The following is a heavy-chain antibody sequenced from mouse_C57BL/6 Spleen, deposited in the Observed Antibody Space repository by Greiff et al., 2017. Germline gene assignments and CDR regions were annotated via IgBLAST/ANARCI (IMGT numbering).Heavy chain of an antibody. CDR1: GYTFTSYW. CDR3: ARRGLGAWFAY. V-gene: IGHV1-59*01. J-gene: IGHJ3*01. Sequence: QVQLQQPGAELVRPGTSVELSCKASGYTFTSYWMHWVKQRPGQGLEWIGVIDPSDSYTNYNQKFKGKATLTVDTSSSTAYMQLSSLTSEDSAVYYCARRGLGAWFAYWGQGTLVTVSA. D-gene: IGHD4-1*01. CDR2: IDPSDSYT.